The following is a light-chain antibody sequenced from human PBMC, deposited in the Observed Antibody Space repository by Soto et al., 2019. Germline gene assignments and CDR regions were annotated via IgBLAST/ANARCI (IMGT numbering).Light chain of an antibody. Sequence: QSVLTQPASVSGYTGQSVTISCTGTSSDVGGYNYVSWYQQHPGKAPKLMIYDVSSRPSGVSNRFSGAKSGNTASLTISGLQTEDEADYYCSSYTSSSTPYVFGTGTKVTVL. CDR2: DVS. CDR3: SSYTSSSTPYV. J-gene: IGLJ1*01. V-gene: IGLV2-14*01. CDR1: SSDVGGYNY.